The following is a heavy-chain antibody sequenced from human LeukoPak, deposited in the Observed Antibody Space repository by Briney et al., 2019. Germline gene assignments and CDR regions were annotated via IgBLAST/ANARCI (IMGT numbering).Heavy chain of an antibody. V-gene: IGHV3-11*01. CDR3: ARVPADERFYFYGMGV. CDR1: GFTFTDYY. J-gene: IGHJ6*02. CDR2: ISSSGSTM. Sequence: GGSLRLSCAASGFTFTDYYMNWIRQAPGKGLEWVSYISSSGSTMNHAGSVRDRFTISRDNAKNSLYLQMNSLRAEDTAVYYCARVPADERFYFYGMGVWGQGTTVTVSS.